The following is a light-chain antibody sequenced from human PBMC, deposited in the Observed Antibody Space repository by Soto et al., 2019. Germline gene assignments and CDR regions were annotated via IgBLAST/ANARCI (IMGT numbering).Light chain of an antibody. CDR1: QSGSNNY. V-gene: IGKV3-20*01. Sequence: EIALTQSPGTLYLSPEEIATLSSRASQSGSNNYLAWYQQKPGQAHSLLIYGASNKATGIPDRFSGRGSETDFTLTISRLEPEDFAVYYCHQYGSSGTFGQGTKVEIK. CDR3: HQYGSSGT. J-gene: IGKJ1*01. CDR2: GAS.